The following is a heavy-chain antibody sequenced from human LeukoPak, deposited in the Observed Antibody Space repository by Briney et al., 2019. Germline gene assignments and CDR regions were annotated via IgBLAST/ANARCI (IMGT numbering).Heavy chain of an antibody. CDR1: GYTFTGYY. J-gene: IGHJ4*02. V-gene: IGHV1-2*02. CDR3: ARLDRSYGDYIFDY. Sequence: GASVKVSCKASGYTFTGYYMHWVRQAPGQGLEWMGWINPNSGGTNYAQKFQGRVTMTRDTSISTAYMELSRLRSGDTAVYYCARLDRSYGDYIFDYWGQGTLVTVSS. D-gene: IGHD4-17*01. CDR2: INPNSGGT.